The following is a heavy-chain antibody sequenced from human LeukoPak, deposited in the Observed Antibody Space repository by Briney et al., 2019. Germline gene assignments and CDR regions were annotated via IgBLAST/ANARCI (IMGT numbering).Heavy chain of an antibody. D-gene: IGHD2-2*01. V-gene: IGHV1-24*01. CDR3: ATGAPGPMPGQLYYYYYGMDV. Sequence: ASVKVSCKVSGYTLTELSMHWVRQAPGKGLEWMGGFDPDDGETIYAQKFQGRVTMTEDTSTDTAYMELSSLRSEDTAVHYCATGAPGPMPGQLYYYYYGMDVWGQGTTVTVSS. CDR2: FDPDDGET. CDR1: GYTLTELS. J-gene: IGHJ6*02.